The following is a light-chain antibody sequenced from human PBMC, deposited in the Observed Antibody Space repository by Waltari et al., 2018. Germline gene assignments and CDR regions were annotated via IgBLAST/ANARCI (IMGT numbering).Light chain of an antibody. J-gene: IGLJ3*02. CDR3: KLGRHGTWV. V-gene: IGLV4-69*01. CDR1: SGHSSNI. CDR2: VNSDGSH. Sequence: QLVLTQSPSASASLGASARLTCTLDSGHSSNIIAWHQQQPEKGPLYLMKVNSDGSHSKGDGIPKRFSGTGSGADRYLTIASVHAEDEADYNCKLGRHGTWVFGGGTKLTVL.